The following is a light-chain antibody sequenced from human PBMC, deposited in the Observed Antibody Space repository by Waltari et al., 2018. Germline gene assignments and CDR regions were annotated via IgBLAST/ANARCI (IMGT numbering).Light chain of an antibody. J-gene: IGLJ1*01. CDR3: QVWDTNNEQYV. CDR2: DDT. Sequence: SYVLTQPPSVSVAPGQTARVTCGGNNIGSKTVHWYQQRPGQAPVVVVYDDTDRPSGIPERFSGSNSGNTATLTISRVEVGDEADYYCQVWDTNNEQYVFGPGTKVTVL. V-gene: IGLV3-21*02. CDR1: NIGSKT.